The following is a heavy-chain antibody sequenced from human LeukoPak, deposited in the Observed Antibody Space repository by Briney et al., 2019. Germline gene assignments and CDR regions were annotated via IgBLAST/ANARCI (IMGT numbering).Heavy chain of an antibody. CDR2: IRSKAYGGTT. CDR3: TRVLLPDFFGYDFRGIDY. CDR1: GFTFSTYA. D-gene: IGHD5-12*01. J-gene: IGHJ4*02. Sequence: GGSLRLSCAASGFTFSTYAMGWVRQAPGKGLEWVGFIRSKAYGGTTEYAASVKGRFTISRDDSKSIAYLQMNSLKTEDTAVYYSTRVLLPDFFGYDFRGIDYWGQGTLVTVSS. V-gene: IGHV3-49*04.